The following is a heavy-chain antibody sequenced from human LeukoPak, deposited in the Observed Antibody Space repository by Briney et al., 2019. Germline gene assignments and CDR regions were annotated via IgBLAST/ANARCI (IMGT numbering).Heavy chain of an antibody. Sequence: ASVKVSCKASGGTFSSCAISWVRQAPGQGLEWMGGIIPIFGTANYAQKFQGRVTITADESTSTDYMELSSLRSEDTAVYYCARERSQENRPYCSSTSCPNWFDPWGQGTLVTVSS. V-gene: IGHV1-69*01. CDR3: ARERSQENRPYCSSTSCPNWFDP. J-gene: IGHJ5*02. CDR2: IIPIFGTA. CDR1: GGTFSSCA. D-gene: IGHD2-2*01.